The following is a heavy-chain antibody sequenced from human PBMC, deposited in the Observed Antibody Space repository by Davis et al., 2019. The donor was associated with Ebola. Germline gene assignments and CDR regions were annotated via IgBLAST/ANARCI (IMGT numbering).Heavy chain of an antibody. CDR2: INPHNGNT. CDR1: GGTFSSYG. V-gene: IGHV1-18*04. J-gene: IGHJ4*02. D-gene: IGHD1-1*01. CDR3: ARAQFPTTSDH. Sequence: AASVKVSCKASGGTFSSYGITWVRQAPGQGLEWMGWINPHNGNTNYAQNVQGRVTMTTDTSTSTAYMEVGILRSDDTAVYYCARAQFPTTSDHWGQGTLVTVSS.